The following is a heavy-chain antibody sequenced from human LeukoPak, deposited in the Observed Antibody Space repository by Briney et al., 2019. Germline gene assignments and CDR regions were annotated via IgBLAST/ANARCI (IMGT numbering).Heavy chain of an antibody. CDR3: ARQPANTAAFDI. D-gene: IGHD5-18*01. CDR1: GAPINTYY. J-gene: IGHJ3*02. V-gene: IGHV4-59*08. CDR2: VRDSGGS. Sequence: SETLSLTCAVPGAPINTYYWSWIRQPPGMGLEWIAYVRDSGGSIYNPSLERRVAITLDTANNKIPLMQIFMIAADTAVYYCARQPANTAAFDIWGLGTMVTVSS.